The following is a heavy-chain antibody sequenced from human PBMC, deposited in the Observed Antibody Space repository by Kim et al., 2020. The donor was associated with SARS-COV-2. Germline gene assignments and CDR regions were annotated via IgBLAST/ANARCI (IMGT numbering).Heavy chain of an antibody. V-gene: IGHV3-74*01. CDR3: ARRAYSSGWWYFDY. D-gene: IGHD6-19*01. Sequence: ADSVKGRCTISGDNAKNPLYLQMNSLRAEDTAVYYCARRAYSSGWWYFDYWGQGTLVTVSS. J-gene: IGHJ4*02.